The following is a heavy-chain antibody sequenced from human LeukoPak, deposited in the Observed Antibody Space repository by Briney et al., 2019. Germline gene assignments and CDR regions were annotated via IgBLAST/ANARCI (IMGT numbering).Heavy chain of an antibody. D-gene: IGHD2-21*02. Sequence: GGSLRLSCAASGFSLSDFGTHWVRQAPGKGVEWVAVMSSDERNQYYADSVQGRFTLSRDNSRNTLFLQMNSLRVEDTAVYYCAIGGLTTIDYWGQGTLVAVSS. CDR2: MSSDERNQ. V-gene: IGHV3-30*03. J-gene: IGHJ4*02. CDR3: AIGGLTTIDY. CDR1: GFSLSDFG.